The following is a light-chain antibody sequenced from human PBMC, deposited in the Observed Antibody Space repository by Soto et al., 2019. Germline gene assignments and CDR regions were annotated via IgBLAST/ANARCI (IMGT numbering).Light chain of an antibody. CDR3: QQANSFPLT. CDR2: AAS. V-gene: IGKV1-12*01. CDR1: QDASSW. J-gene: IGKJ4*01. Sequence: DIQLTQSPSSVSASVGDRVTITCRASQDASSWLAWYQQMPGKAPKLLIYAASTLQSGVPSRFSGSGSGTEFTLTISSLQPEDFASYFCQQANSFPLTFGGGTKVEIK.